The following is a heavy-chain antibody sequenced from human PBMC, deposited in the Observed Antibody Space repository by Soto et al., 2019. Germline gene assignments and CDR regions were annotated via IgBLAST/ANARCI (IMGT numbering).Heavy chain of an antibody. D-gene: IGHD3-22*01. CDR2: ISSSSSYI. CDR3: ARDWSDSSGSPIFDY. J-gene: IGHJ4*02. Sequence: GGSLRLSCAASGFTFSSYSMNWVRQAPGKGLEWVSSISSSSSYIYYADSVKGRFTISRDNAKNSLYLQMNSLRAEDTAVCYCARDWSDSSGSPIFDYWGQGTLVTVSS. V-gene: IGHV3-21*01. CDR1: GFTFSSYS.